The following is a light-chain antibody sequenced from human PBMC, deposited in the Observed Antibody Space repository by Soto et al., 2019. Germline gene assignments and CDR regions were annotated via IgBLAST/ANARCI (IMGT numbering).Light chain of an antibody. J-gene: IGLJ3*02. Sequence: QSVLTQPRSVSGSPGQSVTISCTGTSSDVGGYDYVSWFQHRPGKVPKLMIYDVTKRPSGVPDRFSASKSGNTASLTISGLQAEDEADYYCCSYGGYFWVFGGGTKLTVL. V-gene: IGLV2-11*01. CDR1: SSDVGGYDY. CDR2: DVT. CDR3: CSYGGYFWV.